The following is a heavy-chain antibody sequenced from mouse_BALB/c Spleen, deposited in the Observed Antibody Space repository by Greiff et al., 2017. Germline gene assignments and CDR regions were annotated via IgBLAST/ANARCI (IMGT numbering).Heavy chain of an antibody. CDR1: GFTFSSYT. CDR2: ISNGGGST. Sequence: EVKVEESGGGLVQPGGSLKLSCAASGFTFSSYTMSWVRQTPEKRLEWVAYISNGGGSTYYPDTVKGRFTISRDNAKNTLYLQMSSLKSEDTAMYYCARHQGYDGSFYAMDYWGQGTSVTVSS. J-gene: IGHJ4*01. V-gene: IGHV5-12-2*01. D-gene: IGHD2-2*01. CDR3: ARHQGYDGSFYAMDY.